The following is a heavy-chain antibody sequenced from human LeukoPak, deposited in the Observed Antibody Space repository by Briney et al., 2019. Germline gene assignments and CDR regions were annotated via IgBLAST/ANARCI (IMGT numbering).Heavy chain of an antibody. CDR3: AKHFYDSSGYSR. D-gene: IGHD3-22*01. V-gene: IGHV3-23*01. CDR2: MSGSDGST. J-gene: IGHJ4*02. Sequence: GGSLRLSCAASGFTFSSYAMSWVRQAPGKGLEWVSVMSGSDGSTYYADSVKGRFTVSRDNSKNSLYLQMKSLRAEDTAVYYCAKHFYDSSGYSRWGQGVLVTVSS. CDR1: GFTFSSYA.